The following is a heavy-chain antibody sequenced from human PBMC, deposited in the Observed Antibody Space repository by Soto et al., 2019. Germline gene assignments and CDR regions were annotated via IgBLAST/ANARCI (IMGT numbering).Heavy chain of an antibody. J-gene: IGHJ4*02. CDR2: IFYSGSGS. CDR1: GFIFSTFG. Sequence: GVSLRLSCSASGFIFSTFGMFWVRQAPGQGLEYVSAIFYSGSGSYYADPVRGRFTVSRDNSKNMFYLQMSSLRVEDTALYFCVRGPSRGSSLFGPLDYWGQGIQVTVPS. CDR3: VRGPSRGSSLFGPLDY. D-gene: IGHD3-3*01. V-gene: IGHV3-64D*06.